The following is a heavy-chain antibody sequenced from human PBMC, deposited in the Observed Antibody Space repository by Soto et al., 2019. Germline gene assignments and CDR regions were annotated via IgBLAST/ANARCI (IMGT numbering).Heavy chain of an antibody. J-gene: IGHJ4*02. CDR2: IYYSGST. CDR1: VGSISSYY. CDR3: ARGAVAGTFAY. V-gene: IGHV4-59*01. Sequence: SXTLSLTFPVSVGSISSYYWSWIRQPPGKGLEWIGYIYYSGSTNYNPSLKSRVSISVDTSKNQFSLKLSSVTAADTAVYYCARGAVAGTFAYWGQGTLVTVSS. D-gene: IGHD6-19*01.